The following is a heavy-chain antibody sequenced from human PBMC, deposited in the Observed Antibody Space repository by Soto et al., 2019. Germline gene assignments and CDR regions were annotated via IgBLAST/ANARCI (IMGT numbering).Heavy chain of an antibody. CDR3: ARDLPGVYVWVLQTSDAFDI. V-gene: IGHV1-18*04. J-gene: IGHJ3*02. Sequence: ASVKVSCKASGYTFTSYGISWVRQAPGQGLEWMGWISAYNGNTNYAQKLQGRVTMTTDTSTSTAYMELRSLRSDDTAVYYCARDLPGVYVWVLQTSDAFDIWGQGTMVTVSS. D-gene: IGHD3-16*01. CDR1: GYTFTSYG. CDR2: ISAYNGNT.